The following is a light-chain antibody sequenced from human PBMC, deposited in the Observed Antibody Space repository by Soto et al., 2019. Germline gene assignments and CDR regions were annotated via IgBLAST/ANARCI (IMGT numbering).Light chain of an antibody. CDR1: QSISSY. CDR3: QQSYSTPGT. CDR2: AAS. J-gene: IGKJ4*01. Sequence: DIQITQSPSSLSASVGDRVTITCRASQSISSYLNWYQQKPGKAPKLLIYAASSLQSGVPSRFSGSGSGTDFTLTISSLQPEDFATYYCQQSYSTPGTFGGGTKV. V-gene: IGKV1-39*01.